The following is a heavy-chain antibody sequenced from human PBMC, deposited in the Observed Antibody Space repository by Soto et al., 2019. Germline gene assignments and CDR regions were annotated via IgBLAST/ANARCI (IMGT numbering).Heavy chain of an antibody. J-gene: IGHJ4*02. CDR2: INVGTGDP. D-gene: IGHD3-16*01. Sequence: QVQVVQSGAEVKEPGASVKVSCRASGNIFGNYAIQWVRQAPGQRLEWMGWINVGTGDPKFAQRFQGRVTINRDTSASTAYMDLSSLRSEDTAVYYCATNKWGTYHFQYWGQGTLVTVSS. CDR3: ATNKWGTYHFQY. CDR1: GNIFGNYA. V-gene: IGHV1-3*01.